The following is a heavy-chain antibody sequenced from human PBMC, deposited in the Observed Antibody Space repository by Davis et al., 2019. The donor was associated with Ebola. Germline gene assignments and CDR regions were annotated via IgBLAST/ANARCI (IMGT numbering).Heavy chain of an antibody. CDR2: INHIGST. V-gene: IGHV4-34*01. CDR1: GGSFSGYY. D-gene: IGHD1-26*01. CDR3: SGSPRY. Sequence: SEPLSLTSAAYGGSFSGYYWSWIRQPPGKGLEWIGEINHIGSTNYNPSLKSRVTISVDTSKNQFSLKRSSVTAADTAVYYCSGSPRYWGQGTLVTVSS. J-gene: IGHJ4*02.